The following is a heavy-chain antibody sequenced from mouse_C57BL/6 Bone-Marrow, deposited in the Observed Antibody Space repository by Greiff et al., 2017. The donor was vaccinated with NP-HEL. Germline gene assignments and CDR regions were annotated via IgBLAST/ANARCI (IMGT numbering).Heavy chain of an antibody. CDR1: GFTFSDYG. V-gene: IGHV5-15*01. D-gene: IGHD1-1*01. CDR2: ISNLAYSI. CDR3: ARHDGSSSAWFAY. Sequence: DVMLVESGGGLVQPGGSLKLSCAASGFTFSDYGMAWVRQAPRKGPEWVAFISNLAYSIYYADTVTGRFTIPRENAKNTLYLEMSSLRSEDTAMYYCARHDGSSSAWFAYWGQGTLVTVSA. J-gene: IGHJ3*01.